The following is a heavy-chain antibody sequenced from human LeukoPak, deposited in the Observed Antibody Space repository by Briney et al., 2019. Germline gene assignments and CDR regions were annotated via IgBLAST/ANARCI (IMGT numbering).Heavy chain of an antibody. CDR3: AYRNNFEY. Sequence: PGGSLRLSCAASGFSFSGHWMNWVRQPPGKGLEWVANIKADGSEKYYVDSVKGRFTISRDDAKRTMDLQMDNPRAEDTAIYYCAYRNNFEYWGQGALVTVSS. CDR2: IKADGSEK. J-gene: IGHJ4*02. V-gene: IGHV3-7*05. CDR1: GFSFSGHW. D-gene: IGHD1-26*01.